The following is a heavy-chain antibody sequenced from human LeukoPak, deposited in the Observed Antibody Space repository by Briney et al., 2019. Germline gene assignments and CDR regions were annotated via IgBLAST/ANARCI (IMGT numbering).Heavy chain of an antibody. J-gene: IGHJ6*03. CDR1: GGSISSSSYY. Sequence: TSETLSLTCTVSGGSISSSSYYWGWIRQPPGKGLEWIGSIYYSGSTYYNPSLESRVTISVDTSKNQFSLKLSSVTAADTAVYYCASRNYYYYMDVWGKGTTVTVSS. V-gene: IGHV4-39*01. CDR2: IYYSGST. CDR3: ASRNYYYYMDV.